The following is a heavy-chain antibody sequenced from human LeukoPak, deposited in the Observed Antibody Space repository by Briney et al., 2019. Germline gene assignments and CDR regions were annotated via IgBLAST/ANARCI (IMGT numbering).Heavy chain of an antibody. D-gene: IGHD2-2*01. CDR3: ARDHTLGYCSSTSCYGGWFDP. Sequence: SETLSLTCAVYGGSFSGYYWSWIRQPAGKGLEWIGRIYTSGSTNYNPSLKSRVTISVDTSKNQFSLKLSSVTAADTAVYYCARDHTLGYCSSTSCYGGWFDPWGQGTLVTVSS. CDR1: GGSFSGYY. V-gene: IGHV4-4*07. CDR2: IYTSGST. J-gene: IGHJ5*02.